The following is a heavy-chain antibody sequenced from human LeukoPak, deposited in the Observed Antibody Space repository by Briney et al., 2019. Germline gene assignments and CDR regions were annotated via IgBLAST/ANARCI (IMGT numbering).Heavy chain of an antibody. CDR1: GFTFSSYS. Sequence: SGGSLRLSCAASGFTFSSYSMNWVRQAPGKGLEWVSSISSSSSFRYYADSVKGRFTISRDNAKNSLYLQMNSLRAEDTAVYYCARESSGYFYWGQGTLVTVSS. CDR2: ISSSSSFR. D-gene: IGHD3-22*01. CDR3: ARESSGYFY. J-gene: IGHJ4*02. V-gene: IGHV3-21*01.